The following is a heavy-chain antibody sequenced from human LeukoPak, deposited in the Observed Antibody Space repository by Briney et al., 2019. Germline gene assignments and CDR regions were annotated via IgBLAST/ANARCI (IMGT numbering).Heavy chain of an antibody. V-gene: IGHV1-18*01. Sequence: ASVKVSCKASGYTFTSYGISWVRQAPGQGLEWMGWISAYNGNTNYAQKLQGRVTMTTDTSTSTAYMELRSLRSDDTAVYYCARDGLLERQSNCYGMDVWGQGTTVTVSS. J-gene: IGHJ6*02. D-gene: IGHD1-1*01. CDR3: ARDGLLERQSNCYGMDV. CDR1: GYTFTSYG. CDR2: ISAYNGNT.